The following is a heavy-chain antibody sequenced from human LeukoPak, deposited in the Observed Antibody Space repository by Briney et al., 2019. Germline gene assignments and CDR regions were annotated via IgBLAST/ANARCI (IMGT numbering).Heavy chain of an antibody. CDR1: GYTFTSYG. J-gene: IGHJ3*02. V-gene: IGHV1-18*01. CDR3: ARDTVTTDAFDI. Sequence: ASVKVSCKASGYTFTSYGISWVRQAPGQGLEWMGWISAYNGNTNYAQKLQGRVTMTTDTSTSTAYMELRSLRSDDTAVSYCARDTVTTDAFDIWGQGTMVTVSS. CDR2: ISAYNGNT. D-gene: IGHD4-17*01.